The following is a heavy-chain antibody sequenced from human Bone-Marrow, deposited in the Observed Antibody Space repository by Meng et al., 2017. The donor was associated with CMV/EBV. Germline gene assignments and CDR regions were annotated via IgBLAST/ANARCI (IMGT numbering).Heavy chain of an antibody. J-gene: IGHJ4*02. Sequence: GESLKISCAASGFTFSSYSMNWVRQAPGKGLEWVSYISSSSSTIYYADSVKGRFTISRDNAKNSLYLQMNSLRAEDTAVYYCARAAAARPKRKGVFDYWGQGTLVTVSS. D-gene: IGHD6-6*01. CDR3: ARAAAARPKRKGVFDY. CDR1: GFTFSSYS. V-gene: IGHV3-48*04. CDR2: ISSSSSTI.